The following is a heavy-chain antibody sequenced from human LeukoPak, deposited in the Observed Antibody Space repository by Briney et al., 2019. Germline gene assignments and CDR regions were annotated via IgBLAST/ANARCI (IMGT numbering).Heavy chain of an antibody. V-gene: IGHV1-46*01. CDR2: INPSSGST. Sequence: ASVKVSCKASGYTFTSYYMHWVRQAPGQGLEWMGIINPSSGSTNYAQKFQGRVTMTRDTSTSTVYMELNSLRSEDTAVYYCARDTQMTGTPLDYWGQGTLVTVSS. CDR1: GYTFTSYY. J-gene: IGHJ4*02. D-gene: IGHD3-9*01. CDR3: ARDTQMTGTPLDY.